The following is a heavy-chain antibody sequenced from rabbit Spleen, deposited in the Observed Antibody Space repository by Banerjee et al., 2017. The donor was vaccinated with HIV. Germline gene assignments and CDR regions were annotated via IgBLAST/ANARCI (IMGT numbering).Heavy chain of an antibody. V-gene: IGHV1S40*01. CDR2: IEAGSSDFT. CDR1: GVSFSGDSY. D-gene: IGHD6-1*01. CDR3: ARDSQYASYAGFGYATLDYGMDL. J-gene: IGHJ6*01. Sequence: QSLEESGGDLVKPGASLTLTCIASGVSFSGDSYMCLVRQAPGKGLEWIACIEAGSSDFTYYASWAKGRFTCSKTSSTTVTLQMTSLTVADTATYFCARDSQYASYAGFGYATLDYGMDLWARAPSSPS.